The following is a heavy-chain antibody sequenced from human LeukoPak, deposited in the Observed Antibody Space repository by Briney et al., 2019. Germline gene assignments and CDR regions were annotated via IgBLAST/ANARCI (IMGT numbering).Heavy chain of an antibody. CDR1: GFTFSSYS. Sequence: PGGSLRLSCAASGFTFSSYSMNWVRQAPGKGLEWVSSISSSSSYIYYADSVKGRFTISRDNAKSSLFLQVNSLRAEDTALYYCARSGDCGESFDSWGQGTLVTVSS. CDR3: ARSGDCGESFDS. J-gene: IGHJ4*02. V-gene: IGHV3-21*04. D-gene: IGHD2-21*02. CDR2: ISSSSSYI.